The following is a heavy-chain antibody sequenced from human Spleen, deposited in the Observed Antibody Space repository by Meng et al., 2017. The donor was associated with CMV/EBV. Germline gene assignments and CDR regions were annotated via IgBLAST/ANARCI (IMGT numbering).Heavy chain of an antibody. Sequence: TVYSLHWVRQAPGQGLDWMGWINPNSGGTNYAQKFQGRVTMTRDTSISTAYMELSRLRSDDTAVYYCARSDIVVVPAAIPRGGYFDYWGQGTLVTVSS. CDR3: ARSDIVVVPAAIPRGGYFDY. CDR1: TVYS. CDR2: INPNSGGT. J-gene: IGHJ4*02. V-gene: IGHV1-2*02. D-gene: IGHD2-2*02.